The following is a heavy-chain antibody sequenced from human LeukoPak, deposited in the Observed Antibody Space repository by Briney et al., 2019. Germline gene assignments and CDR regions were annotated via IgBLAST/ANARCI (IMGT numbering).Heavy chain of an antibody. V-gene: IGHV4-61*10. CDR2: IYYSGST. Sequence: PSETLSLTCTVSGGSISSGSYYWSWIRQPAGKGLEWIGYIYYSGSTNYNPSLKSRVTISVDTSKNQFSLKLSSVTAADTAVYYCASREVRGGYGVDYWGQGTLVTVSS. J-gene: IGHJ4*02. CDR1: GGSISSGSYY. D-gene: IGHD3-10*01. CDR3: ASREVRGGYGVDY.